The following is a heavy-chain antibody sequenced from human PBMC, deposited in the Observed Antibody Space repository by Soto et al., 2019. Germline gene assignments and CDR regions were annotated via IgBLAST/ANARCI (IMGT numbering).Heavy chain of an antibody. CDR2: IYYSGST. D-gene: IGHD3-10*01. CDR1: GGSISSGGYY. CDR3: ARELLWFGESISYYFDY. J-gene: IGHJ4*02. Sequence: SSETLSLTCTVSGGSISSGGYYWSWIRQHPGKGLEWIGYIYYSGSTYYNPSLKSRVTISVDTSKNQFSLKLSSVTAADTAVYYCARELLWFGESISYYFDYWGQGTLVTVSS. V-gene: IGHV4-31*03.